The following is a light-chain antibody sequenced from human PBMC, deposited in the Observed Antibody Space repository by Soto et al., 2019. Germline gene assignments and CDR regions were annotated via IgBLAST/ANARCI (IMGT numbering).Light chain of an antibody. CDR1: QDISTW. CDR3: QQAHTFPYT. Sequence: DIQVTQSPSSVSASVGDRFTITCRASQDISTWFAWFQQKPGKAPKLLIYATSTLQSGVPSRFSGSGSGRDFALTISSLQPEDFATYYCQQAHTFPYTFGQGTKVDIK. J-gene: IGKJ2*01. V-gene: IGKV1D-12*01. CDR2: ATS.